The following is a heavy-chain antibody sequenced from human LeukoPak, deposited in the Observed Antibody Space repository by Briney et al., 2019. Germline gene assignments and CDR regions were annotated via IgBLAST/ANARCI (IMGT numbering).Heavy chain of an antibody. J-gene: IGHJ5*02. CDR2: IRSNSDGGTI. V-gene: IGHV3-15*07. CDR3: ATDFYDST. CDR1: GFTFSNGW. Sequence: GGSLRLSGPASGFTFSNGWMSCVRQASEKGLEWVGRIRSNSDGGTIDYAAPVKGRFTPSRDDSKTTLYLQMNSLQTEDTAVYYCATDFYDSTWGQGTLVTVSS. D-gene: IGHD3-22*01.